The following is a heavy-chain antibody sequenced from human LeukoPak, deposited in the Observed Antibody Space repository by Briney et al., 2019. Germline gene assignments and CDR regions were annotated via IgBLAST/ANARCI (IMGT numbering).Heavy chain of an antibody. CDR1: GYSISSGYY. D-gene: IGHD5-12*01. CDR3: AKIRATYYWYLDL. V-gene: IGHV4-38-2*02. Sequence: PSETLSLTCIVSGYSISSGYYWGWIRQPPGKGLEWIGSIYYSGTTYYNPSLKSRVTISVDTSKNQFSLKLSSVTAADTAVYYCAKIRATYYWYLDLWGRGTQVTVSS. J-gene: IGHJ2*01. CDR2: IYYSGTT.